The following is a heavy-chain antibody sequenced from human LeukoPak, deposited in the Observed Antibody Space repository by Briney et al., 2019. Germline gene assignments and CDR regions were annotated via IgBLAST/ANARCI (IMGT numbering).Heavy chain of an antibody. Sequence: ASMKVSCKASGYSFSDHYMHWVRQAPGQGLEWMGWINPKSGDTNFAQKFRGWVILTRDTSISTAYMEVKRLRSDDTAVYYCARGRFITMVRGVTNWFDPWGQGTLVTVSS. D-gene: IGHD3-10*01. CDR1: GYSFSDHY. CDR3: ARGRFITMVRGVTNWFDP. J-gene: IGHJ5*02. V-gene: IGHV1-2*04. CDR2: INPKSGDT.